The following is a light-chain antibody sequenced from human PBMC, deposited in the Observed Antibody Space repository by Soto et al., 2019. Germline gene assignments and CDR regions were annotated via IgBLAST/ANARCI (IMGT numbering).Light chain of an antibody. Sequence: EIVMTQSPATLSVSPGEGATLSCRASESIGSHLAWYQQKPGQAPRLLIYETSTRATGISARFSGCGSRTEFTLTISSLQSEDFAVYYCQQYHYWWTFGQGTRVDI. CDR2: ETS. J-gene: IGKJ1*01. CDR3: QQYHYWWT. CDR1: ESIGSH. V-gene: IGKV3-15*01.